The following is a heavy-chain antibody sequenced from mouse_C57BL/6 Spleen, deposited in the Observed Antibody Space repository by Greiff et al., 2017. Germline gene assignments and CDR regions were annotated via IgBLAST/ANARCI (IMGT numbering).Heavy chain of an antibody. J-gene: IGHJ3*01. Sequence: EVQLQQSGPELVKPGASVKISCKASGYSFTGYYMNWVKQSPEKSLEWIGESNPSTGGTTYNQKFKAKATLTVDKSSSTAYMQLKSLTSEDSAVYYCAGYYDYDGGAFAYWGQGTLVTVSA. V-gene: IGHV1-42*01. CDR1: GYSFTGYY. D-gene: IGHD2-4*01. CDR3: AGYYDYDGGAFAY. CDR2: SNPSTGGT.